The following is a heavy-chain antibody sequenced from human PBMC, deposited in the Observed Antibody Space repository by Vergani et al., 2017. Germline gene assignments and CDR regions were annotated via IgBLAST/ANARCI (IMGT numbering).Heavy chain of an antibody. J-gene: IGHJ5*02. CDR3: AREEGWFDP. Sequence: QVQLVQSGAEVKKPGASVKVSCKASGYTFTSYAMHWVRQAPGQRLEWMGWINACNGNTKYSQKFQGRVTITRDTSASTAYMELSSLRSEDTAVYYCAREEGWFDPWGQGTLVTVAS. CDR1: GYTFTSYA. CDR2: INACNGNT. V-gene: IGHV1-3*01.